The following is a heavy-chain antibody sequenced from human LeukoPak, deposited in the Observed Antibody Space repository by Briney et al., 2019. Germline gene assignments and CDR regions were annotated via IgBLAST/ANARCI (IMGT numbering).Heavy chain of an antibody. V-gene: IGHV3-23*01. D-gene: IGHD2-8*01. CDR1: GFTFSSYA. Sequence: GGSLRLSCAASGFTFSSYAMTWVRQAPGKGLEWVSVFTSSGGSTYYADSVKGRFTISRDNSKNTLYLQMNSLRAEDTAVYYCAKDPSTNGVCYTICDDYWGQGTLVTVSS. CDR3: AKDPSTNGVCYTICDDY. CDR2: FTSSGGST. J-gene: IGHJ4*02.